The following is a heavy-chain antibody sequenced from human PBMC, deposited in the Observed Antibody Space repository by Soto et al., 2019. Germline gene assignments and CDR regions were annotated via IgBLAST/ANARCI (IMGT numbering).Heavy chain of an antibody. V-gene: IGHV4-30-4*01. CDR2: IHYRGNT. CDR3: ASANWAYAFDT. CDR1: GGSIITADYY. J-gene: IGHJ3*02. D-gene: IGHD2-15*01. Sequence: QVQLQESGPGLVKPSQTLSLTCTVSGGSIITADYYWSWIRQPPGKGLEWIGYIHYRGNTFYNPSLKSRLSLSIDTSENQFSLKFTPVTAADTAVYFCASANWAYAFDTWGQGTLVAVSS.